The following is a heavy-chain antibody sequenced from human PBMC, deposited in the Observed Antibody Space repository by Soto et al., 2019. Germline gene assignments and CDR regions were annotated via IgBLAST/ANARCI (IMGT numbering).Heavy chain of an antibody. CDR1: GFNFSRYE. CDR3: AKAIAVADPFGY. Sequence: SFAASGFNFSRYEVNWVRQAPGKGLEGVSGITGSGGRTYYADSVYGRVPISSDNSKNTRYLQMNSLRAECTDVYSCAKAIAVADPFGYWGQGTLGTVSS. V-gene: IGHV3-23*01. J-gene: IGHJ4*02. D-gene: IGHD6-19*01. CDR2: ITGSGGRT.